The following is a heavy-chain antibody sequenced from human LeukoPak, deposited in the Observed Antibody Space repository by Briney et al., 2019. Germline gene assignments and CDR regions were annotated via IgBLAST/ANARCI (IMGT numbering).Heavy chain of an antibody. J-gene: IGHJ6*04. CDR2: ISDSGGST. CDR1: GFSFTSYA. D-gene: IGHD3-10*02. V-gene: IGHV3-23*01. CDR3: AELGITMIGGV. Sequence: GSLRLSCAASGFSFTSYAMSWVRQAPGKGREWVSAISDSGGSTYYADSVKGRFTISRDNAKNSLYLQMNSLRAEDTAVYYCAELGITMIGGVWGKGTTVTISS.